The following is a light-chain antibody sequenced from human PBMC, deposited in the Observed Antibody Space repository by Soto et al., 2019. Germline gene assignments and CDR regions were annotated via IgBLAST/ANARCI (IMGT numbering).Light chain of an antibody. CDR1: QGISNW. J-gene: IGKJ4*01. Sequence: DIQMTQSPSSVSASVGDRVSITCRASQGISNWLAWYQQKPGRAPKLLIYAGSSLQSGVPSRFSVTGSGTDFTLTISSPQPEDVATYYCQQANSFPLTFGGGTKVEIK. V-gene: IGKV1-12*01. CDR2: AGS. CDR3: QQANSFPLT.